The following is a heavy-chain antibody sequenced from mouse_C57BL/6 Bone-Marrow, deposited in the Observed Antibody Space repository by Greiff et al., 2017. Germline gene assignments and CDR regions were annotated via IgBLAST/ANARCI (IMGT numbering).Heavy chain of an antibody. J-gene: IGHJ4*01. CDR1: GFTFSSYA. Sequence: EVHLVESGEGLVKPGGSLKLSCAASGFTFSSYAMSWVRQTPEKRLEWVAYISSGGDYIYYADTVKGRFTISRDNARNTLYLQMSSLKSEDTAMYYCTREGPPHARDYWGQGTSVTVSS. CDR2: ISSGGDYI. CDR3: TREGPPHARDY. V-gene: IGHV5-9-1*02.